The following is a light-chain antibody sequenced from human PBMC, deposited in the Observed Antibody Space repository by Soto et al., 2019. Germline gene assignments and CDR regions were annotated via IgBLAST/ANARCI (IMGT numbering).Light chain of an antibody. CDR2: DAS. CDR1: QNINAW. Sequence: DIHMTQSPSSLSVSVGDRVTITCRTSQNINAWLAWYQQRPGQAPKLLIYDASTVQSGVPSRFSGSGSGTEFTLTISSLQPDDSANYYCQHYSLYSPWTFGQGPKVEIK. J-gene: IGKJ1*01. CDR3: QHYSLYSPWT. V-gene: IGKV1-5*01.